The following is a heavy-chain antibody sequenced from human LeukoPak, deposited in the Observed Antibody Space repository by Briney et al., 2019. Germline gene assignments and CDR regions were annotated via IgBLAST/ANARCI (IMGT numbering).Heavy chain of an antibody. CDR1: GGSVSSGGYY. J-gene: IGHJ6*02. CDR3: ARYSSSSYYYYGMDV. D-gene: IGHD6-6*01. CDR2: MDYSGNT. V-gene: IGHV4-61*08. Sequence: SETLSLTCTVSGGSVSSGGYYWSWIRQPPGKGLEWIGYMDYSGNTNYNPSLESRVTISVDTSKNQFSLKLSSVTAADTAVYYCARYSSSSYYYYGMDVWGQGTTVTVSS.